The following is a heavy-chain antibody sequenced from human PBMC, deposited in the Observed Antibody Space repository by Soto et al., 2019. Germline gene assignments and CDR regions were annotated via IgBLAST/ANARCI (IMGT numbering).Heavy chain of an antibody. D-gene: IGHD4-17*01. J-gene: IGHJ6*03. CDR3: AKHGGDYGDYEQYYMDV. CDR1: GFTFANYA. V-gene: IGHV3-23*01. CDR2: ISSSGGST. Sequence: GGSLRLSCAASGFTFANYAMSWVHQAPGKGLEWVSAISSSGGSTYYADSVKGRFTISRDNSKNSLYLQMNSLRAEDTAVYYCAKHGGDYGDYEQYYMDVWGKGTTVTVSS.